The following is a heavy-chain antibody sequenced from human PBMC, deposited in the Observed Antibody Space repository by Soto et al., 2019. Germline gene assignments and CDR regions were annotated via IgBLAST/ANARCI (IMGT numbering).Heavy chain of an antibody. D-gene: IGHD3-16*01. J-gene: IGHJ4*02. CDR2: INDSGNT. CDR1: GGSFRGYF. V-gene: IGHV4-34*01. CDR3: QGGDF. Sequence: TSETLSLTCAVSGGSFRGYFWSWIRQSPAKGLEWIGEINDSGNTYYNPSFKSRLTISVDTSTSQISLRLTSVTAADSAVYYCQGGDFWGQGTQVTVYS.